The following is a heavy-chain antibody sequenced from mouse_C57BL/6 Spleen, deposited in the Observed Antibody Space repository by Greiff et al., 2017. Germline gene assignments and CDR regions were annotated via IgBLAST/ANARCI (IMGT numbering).Heavy chain of an antibody. Sequence: QVQLKESGAELVRPGASVTLSCKASGYTFTDYEMHWVKQTPVHGLEWIGAIDPETGGTAYNQKFKGKAILTADKSSSTAYMELRSLTSEDSAVYYCTKGPLSLLSYWGQGTTLTVSS. J-gene: IGHJ2*01. CDR2: IDPETGGT. CDR1: GYTFTDYE. D-gene: IGHD1-2*01. CDR3: TKGPLSLLSY. V-gene: IGHV1-15*01.